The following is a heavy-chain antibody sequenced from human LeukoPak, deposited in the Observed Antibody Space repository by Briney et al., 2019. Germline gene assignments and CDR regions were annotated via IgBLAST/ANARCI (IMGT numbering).Heavy chain of an antibody. D-gene: IGHD3-10*01. CDR3: ARPLGSGSPGYYGMDV. J-gene: IGHJ6*02. V-gene: IGHV3-74*01. CDR1: GFTFSSYW. CDR2: INSDGSST. Sequence: GGSLRLSCAASGFTFSSYWMHWVRQAPGKGLVWVSRINSDGSSTSYADSVKGRFTISRDNAKNTLYLQMNSLRAEDTAAYYCARPLGSGSPGYYGMDVWGQGTTVTVSS.